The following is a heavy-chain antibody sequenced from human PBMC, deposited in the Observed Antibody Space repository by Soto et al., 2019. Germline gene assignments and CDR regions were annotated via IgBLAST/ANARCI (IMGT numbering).Heavy chain of an antibody. CDR3: AREQVSMVFFDY. J-gene: IGHJ4*02. V-gene: IGHV3-30-3*01. D-gene: IGHD3-10*01. CDR1: GFTFSSHA. CDR2: ISYDGSNK. Sequence: GGSLRLSCAASGFTFSSHAMHWVRQAPGKGLEWVAVISYDGSNKFYADSVKGRFTISRDNSKNALYLQMNSLRPEDAAVYYCAREQVSMVFFDYWGQGALVTVSS.